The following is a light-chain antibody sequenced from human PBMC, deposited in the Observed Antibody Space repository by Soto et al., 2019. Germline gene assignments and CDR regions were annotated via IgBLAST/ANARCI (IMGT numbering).Light chain of an antibody. CDR1: QSISNY. V-gene: IGKV1-39*01. Sequence: DIQMTQSPSSLSASVGDRVTITCRASQSISNYLHWYQHKPGQAPKLLIYAASILQSGVPSRFSGSGSGTEFTLTISSLQPEDFATFYCQQTDSTPFTFGPGTKVDIK. CDR2: AAS. J-gene: IGKJ3*01. CDR3: QQTDSTPFT.